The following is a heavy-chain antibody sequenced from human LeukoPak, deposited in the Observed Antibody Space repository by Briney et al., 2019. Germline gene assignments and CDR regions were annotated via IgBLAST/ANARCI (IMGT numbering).Heavy chain of an antibody. J-gene: IGHJ3*01. D-gene: IGHD3-22*01. CDR3: ASPPSYYYETGGYSHDAFDL. CDR1: GGPLSSNTYY. V-gene: IGHV4-39*01. CDR2: ISHSGSA. Sequence: SETLSLTCTASGGPLSSNTYYWGWIRQPPGKGLEWIGSISHSGSAYYNPSLKSRVSISVDTSMTQMSLKLSSVTASDTAVYYCASPPSYYYETGGYSHDAFDLWGQGTMITVSS.